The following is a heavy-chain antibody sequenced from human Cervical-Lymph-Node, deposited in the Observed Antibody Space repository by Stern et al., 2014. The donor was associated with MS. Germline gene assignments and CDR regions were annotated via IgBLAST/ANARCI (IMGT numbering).Heavy chain of an antibody. D-gene: IGHD1-1*01. CDR2: IWFDGRNK. CDR3: VRERLPTRXXDY. Sequence: VQLVQSGGGVVQPGTSLRLSCAASGFTFSSYGMPWVRQAPGQGLEWVGVIWFDGRNKFYSDSVRGRFTISRDNSKNTLYLQMNSLRAEDTAVYYCVRERLPTRXXDYWGQGALVTVSS. CDR1: GFTFSSYG. V-gene: IGHV3-33*01. J-gene: IGHJ4*02.